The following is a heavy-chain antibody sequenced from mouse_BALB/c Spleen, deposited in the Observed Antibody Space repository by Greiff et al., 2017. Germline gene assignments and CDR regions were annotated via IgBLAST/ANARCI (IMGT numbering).Heavy chain of an antibody. V-gene: IGHV1-20*02. Sequence: VQLKQSGPELVKPGASVKISCKASGYSFTGYFMNWVMQSHGKSLEWIGRINPYNGDTFYNQKFKGKATLTVDKSSSTAHMELRSLASEDSAVYYCARGLYYFDYWGQGTTLTVSS. CDR3: ARGLYYFDY. CDR2: INPYNGDT. CDR1: GYSFTGYF. J-gene: IGHJ2*01.